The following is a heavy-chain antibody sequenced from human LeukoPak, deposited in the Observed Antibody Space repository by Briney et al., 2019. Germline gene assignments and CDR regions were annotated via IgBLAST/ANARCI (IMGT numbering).Heavy chain of an antibody. CDR1: GGSISSSSYY. D-gene: IGHD2-2*01. Sequence: PSETLSLTCTVSGGSISSSSYYWGWIRQPPGKGLEWIGSIYYSGSTYYNPSLKSRVTISVDTSKNQFSLKLSSVTAADTAVYYCARGFRYCSSTSCYGIDYWGQGTLVTVSS. V-gene: IGHV4-39*07. CDR2: IYYSGST. J-gene: IGHJ4*02. CDR3: ARGFRYCSSTSCYGIDY.